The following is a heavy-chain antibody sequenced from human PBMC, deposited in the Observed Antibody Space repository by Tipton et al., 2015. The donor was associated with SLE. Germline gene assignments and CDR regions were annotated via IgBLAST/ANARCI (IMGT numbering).Heavy chain of an antibody. V-gene: IGHV4-59*11. J-gene: IGHJ3*01. CDR2: IHYSGST. Sequence: LRLSCTVSGDSINSHYWSWLRPSPGRGLEWIGYIHYSGSTNYNPSLKSRVTISIDMSKNQYSLTLISVTAADTAVYFCARISAGPGDAFDVWGQGTMVTVSS. CDR3: ARISAGPGDAFDV. CDR1: GDSINSHY.